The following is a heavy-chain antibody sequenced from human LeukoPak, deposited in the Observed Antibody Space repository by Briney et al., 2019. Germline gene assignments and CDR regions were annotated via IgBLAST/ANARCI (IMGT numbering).Heavy chain of an antibody. CDR1: GFTFSSYG. D-gene: IGHD6-19*01. CDR2: IWYDGSNK. J-gene: IGHJ4*02. V-gene: IGHV3-33*06. CDR3: AKIRGSSGWYYFDY. Sequence: GGSLRLSCAASGFTFSSYGMHWVRQPPGKGLEWVAVIWYDGSNKYYADSVKGRFTISRDNSKNTLYLQMNSLRAEDRAVYYCAKIRGSSGWYYFDYWGQGTLVTVSS.